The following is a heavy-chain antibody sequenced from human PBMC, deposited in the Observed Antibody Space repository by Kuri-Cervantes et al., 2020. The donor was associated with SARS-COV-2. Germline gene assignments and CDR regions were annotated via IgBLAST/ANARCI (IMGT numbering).Heavy chain of an antibody. CDR3: ASRYCSSTSCYFDY. CDR2: INHSGST. Sequence: LRLSCAVYGGSFSGYYWSWIRQPPGKGLEWIGEINHSGSTNYNPSLKSRVTISVDTSKNQFSLKLSSVTAADTAVYYCASRYCSSTSCYFDYWGQGTLVTVSS. CDR1: GGSFSGYY. J-gene: IGHJ4*02. V-gene: IGHV4-34*01. D-gene: IGHD2-2*01.